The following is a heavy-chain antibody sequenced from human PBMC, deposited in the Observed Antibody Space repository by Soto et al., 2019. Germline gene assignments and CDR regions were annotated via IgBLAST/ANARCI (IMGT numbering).Heavy chain of an antibody. D-gene: IGHD1-20*01. CDR1: GGSISRSNYY. CDR2: LSYAGSP. Sequence: SETLSLTCTVSGGSISRSNYYWGWVRQPPGKGLEWIASLSYAGSPSYNPSLNNRVTISVDTSKNQLSLKLGSVSAADTASYHCARLFWGITGTPGRRVGWFDPWGQGTLVTVSS. V-gene: IGHV4-39*01. J-gene: IGHJ5*02. CDR3: ARLFWGITGTPGRRVGWFDP.